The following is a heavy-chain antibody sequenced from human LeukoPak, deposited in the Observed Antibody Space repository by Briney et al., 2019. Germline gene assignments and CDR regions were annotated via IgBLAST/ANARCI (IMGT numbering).Heavy chain of an antibody. CDR3: ARAVGGYDSYYMDV. CDR1: GYTFTSYY. Sequence: ASVKVSCKASGYTFTSYYMHWVRQAPGQGLEWMGIINPSGGSTSYAQKFQGRVTMTRDMSTSTVYMELCSLRSGDTAVYYCARAVGGYDSYYMDVWGKGTTVTVSS. D-gene: IGHD5-12*01. CDR2: INPSGGST. J-gene: IGHJ6*03. V-gene: IGHV1-46*01.